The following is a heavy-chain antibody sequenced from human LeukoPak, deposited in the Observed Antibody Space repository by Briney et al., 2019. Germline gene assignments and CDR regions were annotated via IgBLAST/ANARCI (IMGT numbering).Heavy chain of an antibody. D-gene: IGHD1-14*01. Sequence: GGSLRLSCAASGFTFSDYYMSWIRQAAGKGLEWVSYISSSGSTIYYADSVKGRFTISRDNAKNSLYLQMNSLRAEDTAVYYCARDLKWYRDLFDYWGQGTLVTVSS. CDR1: GFTFSDYY. J-gene: IGHJ4*02. CDR2: ISSSGSTI. V-gene: IGHV3-11*01. CDR3: ARDLKWYRDLFDY.